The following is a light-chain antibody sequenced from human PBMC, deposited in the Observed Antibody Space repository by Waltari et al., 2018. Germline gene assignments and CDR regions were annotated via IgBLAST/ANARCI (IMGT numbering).Light chain of an antibody. J-gene: IGKJ1*01. V-gene: IGKV4-1*01. CDR1: QSVLYSSNNKNY. CDR2: WAS. Sequence: DXXMTQSPDSXXVSLGERATINCKSSQSVLYSSNNKNYLAWYQQKPGQPPKLLIYWASTRESGVPDRFXGXGSGTDFTXTISSLQAEXVAVYYCXXXYSTPWTXGQGTKVEIK. CDR3: XXXYSTPWT.